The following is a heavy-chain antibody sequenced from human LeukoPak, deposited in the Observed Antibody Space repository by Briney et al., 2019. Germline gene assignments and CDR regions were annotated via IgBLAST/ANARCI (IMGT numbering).Heavy chain of an antibody. CDR1: GYTFTSYD. CDR2: MNPNSGNT. Sequence: GASVKVSCKASGYTFTSYDINWVRQATGQGLEWMGWMNPNSGNTGYAQKFQGRVTITRNTSISTAYMELSSLRSEDTAVYYCATEANGWFGELFVYWGQGTLVTVSS. D-gene: IGHD3-10*01. V-gene: IGHV1-8*03. J-gene: IGHJ4*02. CDR3: ATEANGWFGELFVY.